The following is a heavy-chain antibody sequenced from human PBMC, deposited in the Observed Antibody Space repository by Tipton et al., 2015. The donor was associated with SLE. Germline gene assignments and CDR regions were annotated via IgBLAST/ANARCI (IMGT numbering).Heavy chain of an antibody. J-gene: IGHJ3*02. CDR3: AREYLRTDVFDI. CDR1: GFTFSSYG. CDR2: IWYDGSNK. V-gene: IGHV3-33*01. D-gene: IGHD3-10*01. Sequence: SLRLSCAASGFTFSSYGMHWVRQTPGKGLEWVAVIWYDGSNKKYADSVKGRFTISRDNAQNSLYLQMNSLRAEDTAVYYCAREYLRTDVFDIWGQGTMVTVSS.